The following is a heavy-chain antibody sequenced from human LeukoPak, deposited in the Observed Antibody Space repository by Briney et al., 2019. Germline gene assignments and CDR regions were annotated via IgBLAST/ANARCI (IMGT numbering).Heavy chain of an antibody. V-gene: IGHV4-34*01. CDR2: INHGGST. D-gene: IGHD3-10*01. CDR1: GGSFSDNY. CDR3: ASGDGPTGY. Sequence: SETLSLTCAVYGGSFSDNYWSWIRQPPGKGLEWIGEINHGGSTKYNPSLKSRVTISLDTSKNHFSLKLSSVTAADTAVYYCASGDGPTGYWGQGTLVTVSS. J-gene: IGHJ4*02.